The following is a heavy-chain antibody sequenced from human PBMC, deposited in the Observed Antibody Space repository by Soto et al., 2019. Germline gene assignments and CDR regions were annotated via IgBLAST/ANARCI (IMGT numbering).Heavy chain of an antibody. CDR3: AKPPRVMEWLLYVDY. D-gene: IGHD3-3*01. CDR1: GFTFSSYA. CDR2: ISGSGGST. J-gene: IGHJ4*02. V-gene: IGHV3-23*01. Sequence: GGSLRLSCAASGFTFSSYAMSWVRQAPGKGLEWVSAISGSGGSTYYADSVKGRSTISRDNSKNTLYLQMNSLRAEDTAVYYCAKPPRVMEWLLYVDYWGQGTLVTVSS.